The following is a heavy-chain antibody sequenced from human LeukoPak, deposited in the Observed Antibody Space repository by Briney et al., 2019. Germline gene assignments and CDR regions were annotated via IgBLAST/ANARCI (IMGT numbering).Heavy chain of an antibody. Sequence: QPGGSLRLSCAASGFTFSSYTMSWVRQAPGKGLEWVSTITTSDGNTYYADSVKGRFTVSRDNSKNTLFLQMNSLRAEDTAVYYCAKDGGLWVSAHWGDSWGRGTLVTLSS. V-gene: IGHV3-23*01. CDR1: GFTFSSYT. CDR2: ITTSDGNT. CDR3: AKDGGLWVSAHWGDS. J-gene: IGHJ4*02. D-gene: IGHD7-27*01.